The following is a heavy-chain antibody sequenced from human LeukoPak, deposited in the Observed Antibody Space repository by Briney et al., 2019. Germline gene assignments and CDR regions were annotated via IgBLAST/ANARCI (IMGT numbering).Heavy chain of an antibody. D-gene: IGHD3-10*01. CDR1: GFTFSSYG. CDR3: AKAAYGSGDY. CDR2: IWYDGSNK. V-gene: IGHV3-33*06. J-gene: IGHJ4*02. Sequence: PGGSLRLSCAASGFTFSSYGMHWVRRAPGKGLEWVAVIWYDGSNKYHADSVKGRFTISRDNSKNTLYLQMNSLRAEDTAVYYCAKAAYGSGDYWGQGTLVTVSS.